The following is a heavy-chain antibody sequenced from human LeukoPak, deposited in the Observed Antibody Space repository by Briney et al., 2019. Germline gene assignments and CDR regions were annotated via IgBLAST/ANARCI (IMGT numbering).Heavy chain of an antibody. CDR2: INTGNGDT. J-gene: IGHJ4*02. CDR1: GYTFTRYA. Sequence: GASVKVSCKASGYTFTRYAMHWVRQAPGQRLEWMGWINTGNGDTKYSQNFQDRVTITRDTSASTAYMELSSLRSEDTAVFYCGRDSSGWYADYWGQGTLVTVSS. V-gene: IGHV1-3*04. CDR3: GRDSSGWYADY. D-gene: IGHD6-19*01.